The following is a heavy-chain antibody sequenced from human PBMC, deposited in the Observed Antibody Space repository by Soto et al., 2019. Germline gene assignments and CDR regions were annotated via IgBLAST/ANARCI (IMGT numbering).Heavy chain of an antibody. CDR3: AHPRGYGVFDAVDI. CDR2: ISSSGDST. D-gene: IGHD4-17*01. J-gene: IGHJ3*02. CDR1: GFIFSTYA. V-gene: IGHV3-23*01. Sequence: PGGSLRLSCAASGFIFSTYAMNWVRQTPGKGLEWVSAISSSGDSTYYAESVRGRFTISRDNSINTLYLQMSRLRTEDTAVYYCAHPRGYGVFDAVDIRGQGTMVTVSS.